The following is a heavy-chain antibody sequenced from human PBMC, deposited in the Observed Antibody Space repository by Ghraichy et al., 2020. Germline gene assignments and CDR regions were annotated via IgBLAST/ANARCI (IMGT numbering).Heavy chain of an antibody. CDR3: ARVATVVTPVAFDI. D-gene: IGHD4-23*01. CDR1: GGSFSGYY. J-gene: IGHJ3*02. Sequence: SETLSLTCAVYGGSFSGYYWSWIRQPPGKGLEWIGEINHSGSTNYNPSLKSRVTISVDTSKNQFSLKLSSVTAADTAVYYCARVATVVTPVAFDIWGQGTMVPVSS. V-gene: IGHV4-34*01. CDR2: INHSGST.